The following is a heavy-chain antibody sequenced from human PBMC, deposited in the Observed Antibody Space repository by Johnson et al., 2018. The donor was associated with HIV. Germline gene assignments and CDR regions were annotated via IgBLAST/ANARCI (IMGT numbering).Heavy chain of an antibody. CDR2: IYSGGST. V-gene: IGHV3-53*01. D-gene: IGHD3-10*01. Sequence: VQLVESGGGLIQPGGSLRLSCAASGFTVSSNYMSWVRQAPGKGLEWVSVIYSGGSTYYADSVQGRFTISRDNSKNTLYLQMNSLRAEDTAVYYCARVSLYYGSGNDAFDIWGQGTMVTVSS. CDR1: GFTVSSNY. CDR3: ARVSLYYGSGNDAFDI. J-gene: IGHJ3*02.